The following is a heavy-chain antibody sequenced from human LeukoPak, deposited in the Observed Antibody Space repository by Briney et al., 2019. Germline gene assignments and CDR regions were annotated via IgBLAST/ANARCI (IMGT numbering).Heavy chain of an antibody. CDR1: GFTFSSYA. D-gene: IGHD1-1*01. Sequence: GGSLRLSCAASGFTFSSYAMHWVRQAPGRGLEWVSGISGSGDKTDNADSVKGRFSISRDNSKNTLSLQMNSLRAEDTAVYYCAIGTTTFYGMDVWGQGTTVTVSS. V-gene: IGHV3-23*01. CDR2: ISGSGDKT. J-gene: IGHJ6*02. CDR3: AIGTTTFYGMDV.